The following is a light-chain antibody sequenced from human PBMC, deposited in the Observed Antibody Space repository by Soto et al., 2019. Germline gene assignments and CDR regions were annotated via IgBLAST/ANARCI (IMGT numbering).Light chain of an antibody. CDR2: AAS. CDR1: QSVSSN. CDR3: QQRSNWIT. V-gene: IGKV3-15*01. J-gene: IGKJ5*01. Sequence: EIVMTQSPATLSVSQGARATLSCRASQSVSSNLAWYQQKPGQAPRLLIYAASTRATGIPARFSGSGSGTEFTLTISSLQSEDFAVYYCQQRSNWITFGQGTRLEIK.